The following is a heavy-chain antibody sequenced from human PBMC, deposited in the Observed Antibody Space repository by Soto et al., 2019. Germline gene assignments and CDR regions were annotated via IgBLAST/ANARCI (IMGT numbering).Heavy chain of an antibody. V-gene: IGHV2-26*04. CDR3: ASTYSTSWYWFDP. J-gene: IGHJ5*02. CDR1: GFSLSNAGLG. D-gene: IGHD6-13*01. CDR2: IFSNDEK. Sequence: QVTVKESGPVLVKPTETLTLTCTVAGFSLSNAGLGVSWIRQPPGKALEWLAHIFSNDEKTYSTSPKCRLTISKDTSKSQVVLTMTNMDPVDTSTYYCASTYSTSWYWFDPGGQGTLVTVSS.